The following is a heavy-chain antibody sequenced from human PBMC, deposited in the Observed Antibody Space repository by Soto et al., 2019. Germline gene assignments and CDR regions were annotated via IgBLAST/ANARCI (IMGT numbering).Heavy chain of an antibody. CDR2: IYYSGST. J-gene: IGHJ4*02. Sequence: ASETLSLTCTVSGGSISSSSYYWGWIRQPPGKGLEWIGSIYYSGSTYYNPSLKSRVTISVDTSKNQFSLKLSSVTAADTAVYYCARQRGYFDYWGQGTLVTVSS. V-gene: IGHV4-39*01. CDR3: ARQRGYFDY. CDR1: GGSISSSSYY.